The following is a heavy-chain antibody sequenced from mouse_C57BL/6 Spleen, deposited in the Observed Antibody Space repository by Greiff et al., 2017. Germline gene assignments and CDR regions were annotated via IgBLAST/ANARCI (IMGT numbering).Heavy chain of an antibody. Sequence: EVQLVESGPGLAKPSQTLSLTCSVTGYSITSDYWNWIRQFPGNKLEYMGYISYSGSTYYNPPLKSQISITRDTSTNQYYLQLNPVTTEETATYYCARHYYGSSPSYFDVWGTGTTVTVSS. CDR1: GYSITSDY. V-gene: IGHV3-8*01. J-gene: IGHJ1*03. CDR3: ARHYYGSSPSYFDV. D-gene: IGHD1-1*01. CDR2: ISYSGST.